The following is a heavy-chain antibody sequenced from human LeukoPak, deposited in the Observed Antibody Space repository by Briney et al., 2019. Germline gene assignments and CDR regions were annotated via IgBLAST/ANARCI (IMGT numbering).Heavy chain of an antibody. J-gene: IGHJ6*02. D-gene: IGHD6-13*01. CDR3: ASRQLATEYYYYYGMDV. CDR1: GFTVSSNY. Sequence: GGSLRLSCAASGFTVSSNYMSWVRQAPGKGLGWVSVIYSGGSTYYADSVKGRFTISRDNSKNTLYLQMNSLRAEDTAVYYCASRQLATEYYYYYGMDVWGQGTTVTVSS. CDR2: IYSGGST. V-gene: IGHV3-66*01.